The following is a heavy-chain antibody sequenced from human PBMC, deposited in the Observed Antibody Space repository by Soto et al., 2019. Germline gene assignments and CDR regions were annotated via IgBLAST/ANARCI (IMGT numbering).Heavy chain of an antibody. CDR2: IYYSGST. Sequence: SETLSLTCTVSGDSISSSSYYWGRIRQPPGKGLEWIGSIYYSGSTYYNPSLKSRVTISVDTSKNQFSLKLSSVTAADTAVYYCARRRHYYDHTGFDYWGQGTLVTVSS. V-gene: IGHV4-39*01. D-gene: IGHD3-22*01. J-gene: IGHJ4*02. CDR1: GDSISSSSYY. CDR3: ARRRHYYDHTGFDY.